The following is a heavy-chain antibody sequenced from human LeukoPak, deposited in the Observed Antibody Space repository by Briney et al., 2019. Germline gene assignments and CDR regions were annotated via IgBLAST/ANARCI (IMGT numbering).Heavy chain of an antibody. V-gene: IGHV3-23*01. D-gene: IGHD3-3*01. J-gene: IGHJ4*02. Sequence: PGGSLRLSCAASGFTFSSYAMSWVRQAPGKGLEWVSAISGSGGSTYYADSVKGRFTISRDNSKNTLYLQMNSLRAEDTAVYYCAKDNDFWSGYPIDYWGQGTLVTVSS. CDR2: ISGSGGST. CDR1: GFTFSSYA. CDR3: AKDNDFWSGYPIDY.